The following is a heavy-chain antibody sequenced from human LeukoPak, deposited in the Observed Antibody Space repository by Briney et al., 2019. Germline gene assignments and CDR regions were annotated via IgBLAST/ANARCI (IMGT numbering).Heavy chain of an antibody. CDR2: IIPIFGTA. J-gene: IGHJ3*02. Sequence: ASVKVSCKASGGTFSSCAISWVRQAPGQGLEWMGGIIPIFGTANYAQKFQGRVTITADESTSTAYMELSSLRSEDTAVYYCARTELGYCSGGSCYDAFDIWGQGTMVTVSS. CDR3: ARTELGYCSGGSCYDAFDI. CDR1: GGTFSSCA. V-gene: IGHV1-69*13. D-gene: IGHD2-15*01.